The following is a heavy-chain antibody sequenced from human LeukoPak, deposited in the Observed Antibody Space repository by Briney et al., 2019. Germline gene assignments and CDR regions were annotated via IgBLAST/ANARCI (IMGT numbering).Heavy chain of an antibody. Sequence: PGGSLRLSCGASGFIFSSHALHWVRQAPGKGLEWVAAISYDGGNTYYADSVKGRFTISRDNSKNTLYLQMESLRAEDTAVYYCARGRYSGYDSGYFDYWGQGTLVTVSS. V-gene: IGHV3-30*04. D-gene: IGHD5-12*01. J-gene: IGHJ4*02. CDR3: ARGRYSGYDSGYFDY. CDR2: ISYDGGNT. CDR1: GFIFSSHA.